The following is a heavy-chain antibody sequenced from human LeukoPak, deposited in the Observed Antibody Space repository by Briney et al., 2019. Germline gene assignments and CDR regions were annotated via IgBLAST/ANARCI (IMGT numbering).Heavy chain of an antibody. CDR2: ISSSSSYI. D-gene: IGHD5-12*01. V-gene: IGHV3-21*01. CDR3: ARGGHSYGSDPYYYYGMDV. J-gene: IGHJ6*02. Sequence: PGGSLRLSCAASGSTFSSDSMNWVRQAPGKGLECVSSISSSSSYIYYADSVRGRFTISRDNAKNSVYLQMNSLRADDTAVYYCARGGHSYGSDPYYYYGMDVWGQGTTVTVSS. CDR1: GSTFSSDS.